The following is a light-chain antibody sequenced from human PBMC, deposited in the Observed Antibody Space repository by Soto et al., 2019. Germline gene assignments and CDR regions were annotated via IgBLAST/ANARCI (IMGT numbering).Light chain of an antibody. V-gene: IGLV2-14*03. Sequence: QSALTQPASVSGSPGQSIAISCTGTSSDVGGYNYVTWYQQHPGKAPKLMIYDVSNRPSGVSDRFSGPKSGNTASLTIFGLQAWDEGDYYCHSYTSSRNDCLGTGTKLTVL. CDR2: DVS. CDR1: SSDVGGYNY. CDR3: HSYTSSRNDC. J-gene: IGLJ1*01.